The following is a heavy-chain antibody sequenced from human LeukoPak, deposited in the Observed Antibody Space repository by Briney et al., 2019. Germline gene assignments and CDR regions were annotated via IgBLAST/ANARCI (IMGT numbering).Heavy chain of an antibody. Sequence: GASVKVSCKASGGTFSSYAISWVRQAPGQGLEWMGGIIPIFGTANYAQKSQGRVTITADESTSTAYMELSSLRSEDTAVYYCARYFGGLHYGMDVWGQGTTVTVSS. J-gene: IGHJ6*02. CDR2: IIPIFGTA. D-gene: IGHD3-10*01. V-gene: IGHV1-69*13. CDR1: GGTFSSYA. CDR3: ARYFGGLHYGMDV.